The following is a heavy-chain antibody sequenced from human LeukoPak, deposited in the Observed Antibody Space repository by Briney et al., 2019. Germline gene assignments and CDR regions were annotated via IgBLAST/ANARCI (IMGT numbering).Heavy chain of an antibody. CDR2: INPSSGGT. D-gene: IGHD3-3*01. CDR1: GYTFTGYY. J-gene: IGHJ3*02. Sequence: ASVKVSCKTSGYTFTGYYMHWVRQAPGQGLEWMGRINPSSGGTNYAQKFQGRVTMTRDASISTAYMELSRLSSDDTAFYYCARDIYDFLSGYSNDAFYIWGQGTMVTVSS. CDR3: ARDIYDFLSGYSNDAFYI. V-gene: IGHV1-2*06.